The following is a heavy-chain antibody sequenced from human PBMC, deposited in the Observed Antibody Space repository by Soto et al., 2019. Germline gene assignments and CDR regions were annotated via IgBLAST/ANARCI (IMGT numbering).Heavy chain of an antibody. CDR2: IIPIFGTA. V-gene: IGHV1-69*13. Sequence: SVKVSCKASGGTFSSYAISWVRQAPGQGLEWMGGIIPIFGTANYAQKLQGRVTIIADESTSTAYMELSSLRSEDTAAYYCARVDSYGSGYYYYYYGMDVWGQGTTVTVSS. CDR1: GGTFSSYA. CDR3: ARVDSYGSGYYYYYYGMDV. D-gene: IGHD5-18*01. J-gene: IGHJ6*02.